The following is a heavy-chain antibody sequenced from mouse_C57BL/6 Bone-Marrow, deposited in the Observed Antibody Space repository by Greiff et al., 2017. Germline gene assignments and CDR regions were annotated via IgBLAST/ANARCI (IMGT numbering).Heavy chain of an antibody. V-gene: IGHV1-64*01. J-gene: IGHJ4*01. CDR1: GYTFTNYW. D-gene: IGHD2-4*01. Sequence: VQLQQPGAELVKPGASVKLSCKASGYTFTNYWMHWVKQRPGQGLEWIGMMHPNGGSPDYNEKFKSEATLSVDKSSRTAYMELSSLTSEDSAVYSCGRSYDYDDYTMDYWGQGTSVTVSS. CDR2: MHPNGGSP. CDR3: GRSYDYDDYTMDY.